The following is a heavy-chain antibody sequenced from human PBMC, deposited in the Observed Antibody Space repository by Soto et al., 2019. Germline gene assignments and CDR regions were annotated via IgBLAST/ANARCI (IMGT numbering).Heavy chain of an antibody. Sequence: PGGSLRLSCAASRYTFKSHGLSWGRQAPWKGLEWVSTIDSSGVNTHYADSVKGRFTISRDNSRNTLHLQMHDLRADDTALYYCVSWVSAHFDYWGQGTVVTVSS. CDR1: RYTFKSHG. CDR3: VSWVSAHFDY. J-gene: IGHJ4*02. V-gene: IGHV3-23*01. D-gene: IGHD3-16*01. CDR2: IDSSGVNT.